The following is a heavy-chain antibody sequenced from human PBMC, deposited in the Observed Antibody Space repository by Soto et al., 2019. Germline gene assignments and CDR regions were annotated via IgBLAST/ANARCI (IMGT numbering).Heavy chain of an antibody. Sequence: SETLSLTCSVSDGSMNGRSYYWGWMRQPPGKGLEWIASISYIGSTYHNPSLKSRVTISIDMSKNQFSLNLRSVTAEDTAVYYCARGDGDYYDGNGYLGRHWGQGTPVTVSS. J-gene: IGHJ4*02. CDR2: ISYIGST. D-gene: IGHD3-22*01. CDR1: DGSMNGRSYY. CDR3: ARGDGDYYDGNGYLGRH. V-gene: IGHV4-39*01.